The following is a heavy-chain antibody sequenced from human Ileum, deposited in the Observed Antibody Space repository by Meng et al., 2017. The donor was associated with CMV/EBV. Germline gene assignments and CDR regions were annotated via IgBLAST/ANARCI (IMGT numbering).Heavy chain of an antibody. CDR3: ASGRLQFTPSALQH. Sequence: QVKLQQWGAGLLKPSETLSLTCAVSGEPLNGFFCSWIRQPPGRGLEWIGEVNNRGRTNYNPSLKSRLTISIDTSKRQLSLMVTSVTAADSAIYYCASGRLQFTPSALQHWGPGTLVTVPS. V-gene: IGHV4-34*02. J-gene: IGHJ1*01. CDR2: VNNRGRT. CDR1: GEPLNGFF. D-gene: IGHD5-24*01.